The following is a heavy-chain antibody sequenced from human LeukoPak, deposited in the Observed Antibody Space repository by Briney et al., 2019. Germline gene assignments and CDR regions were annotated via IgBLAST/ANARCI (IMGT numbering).Heavy chain of an antibody. J-gene: IGHJ4*02. CDR1: GGSISSRHYY. Sequence: PSDTLSLPCTVSGGSISSRHYYWGWIRQPPGKGLEWIASINYSGSIYYNPSLKSRVTISVDTSKNQFPLKLSSVTAADTAVYFCARRLGGSGTYYFDYWGQGTLVTVSS. D-gene: IGHD3-10*01. V-gene: IGHV4-39*01. CDR2: INYSGSI. CDR3: ARRLGGSGTYYFDY.